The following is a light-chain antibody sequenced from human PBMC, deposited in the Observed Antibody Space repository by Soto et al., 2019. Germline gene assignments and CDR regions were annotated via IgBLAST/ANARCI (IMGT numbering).Light chain of an antibody. Sequence: DIQMTQSPSSLSASVGDRVTITCRASQSISSYLNWYQQKPGQAPKLLIYAAFSLQSGVPSRFSGSGSGTDFTLTISSLQPEDFATYYCQQSNSTPLLTFGGGTKVEIK. V-gene: IGKV1-39*01. CDR1: QSISSY. CDR2: AAF. CDR3: QQSNSTPLLT. J-gene: IGKJ4*01.